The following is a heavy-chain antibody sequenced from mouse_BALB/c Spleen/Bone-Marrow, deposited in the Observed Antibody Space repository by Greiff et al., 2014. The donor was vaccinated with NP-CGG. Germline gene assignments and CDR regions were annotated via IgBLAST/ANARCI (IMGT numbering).Heavy chain of an antibody. V-gene: IGHV5-6*02. CDR2: ISSGGSNT. Sequence: EVKLVESGGDLVKPGGSLKLSCAASGFTFSSYGMSWGRQTPDMRLEWVATISSGGSNTYYPDSVKGRFTISRDNAKNTLYLQMSSLKSEDTAMYYCARHQRYYAMDYWGQGTSVTVSS. J-gene: IGHJ4*01. CDR1: GFTFSSYG. CDR3: ARHQRYYAMDY.